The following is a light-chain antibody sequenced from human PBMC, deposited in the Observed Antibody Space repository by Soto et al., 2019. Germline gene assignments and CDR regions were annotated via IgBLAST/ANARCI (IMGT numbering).Light chain of an antibody. V-gene: IGLV2-23*02. Sequence: QSALTQPASVSGSPGQSITISCTGTSSDVGSYNLVSWYQQHPGKAPKLMIYEVSKRPSGVSNRFSGSKSGNTASLTISGLQAEDEADYYCCSYAGSSTPYVCGTGTKVNVL. CDR3: CSYAGSSTPYV. CDR2: EVS. CDR1: SSDVGSYNL. J-gene: IGLJ1*01.